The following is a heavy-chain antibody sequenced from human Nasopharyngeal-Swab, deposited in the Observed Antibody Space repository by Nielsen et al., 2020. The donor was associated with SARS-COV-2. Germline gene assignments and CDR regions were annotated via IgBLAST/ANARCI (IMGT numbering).Heavy chain of an antibody. D-gene: IGHD2-2*01. CDR3: ARDLGGGYCPTTNCLGS. V-gene: IGHV3-48*01. CDR2: ISGSSNFI. Sequence: GGSLRLSCAASGFTFSYYSMNWVRQAPGKGLEWISNISGSSNFIYYADSVKGRFTISRDNAENSLYLQMNSLRAEDTAVYYCARDLGGGYCPTTNCLGSWGQGTLVTVSS. J-gene: IGHJ1*01. CDR1: GFTFSYYS.